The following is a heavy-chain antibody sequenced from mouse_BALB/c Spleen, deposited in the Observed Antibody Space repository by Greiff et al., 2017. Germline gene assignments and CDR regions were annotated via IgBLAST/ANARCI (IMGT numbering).Heavy chain of an antibody. CDR3: ARGLLWSWFAY. V-gene: IGHV5-6-5*01. CDR1: GFTFSSYA. J-gene: IGHJ3*01. CDR2: ISSGGST. Sequence: EVKVEESGGGLVQPGGSRKLSCAASGFTFSSYAMSWVRQTPEKRLEWVASISSGGSTYYPDSVKGRFTISRVNARNILYLQLSSLRSEDTAMYYCARGLLWSWFAYWGQGTLVTVSA. D-gene: IGHD2-1*01.